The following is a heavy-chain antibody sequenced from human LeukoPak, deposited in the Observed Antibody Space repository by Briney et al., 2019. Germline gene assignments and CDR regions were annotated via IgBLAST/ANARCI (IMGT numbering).Heavy chain of an antibody. V-gene: IGHV3-23*01. J-gene: IGHJ6*03. CDR3: AKDGGVTHYYYYMDV. Sequence: GGSLRLSCAAPGFTFSDNAMTWVRQTPGKGLEWVSTISGGGEATWYADSVKGRFTISRDNYKSTLYLQMNSLRAEDTAVYYCAKDGGVTHYYYYMDVWGKGTTVTVSS. CDR1: GFTFSDNA. D-gene: IGHD3-16*01. CDR2: ISGGGEAT.